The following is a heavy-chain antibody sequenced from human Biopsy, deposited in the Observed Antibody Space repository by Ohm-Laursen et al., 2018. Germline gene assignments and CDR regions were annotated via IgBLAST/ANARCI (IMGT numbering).Heavy chain of an antibody. D-gene: IGHD3-9*01. CDR2: NIPILGTG. CDR1: GYSLTELS. CDR3: ATKLTGYFHH. Sequence: SSVKVSCKVSGYSLTELSMHWVRQAPGQGLGWLGGNIPILGTGNYAQKFQDRVTVAANTSTSTATMELRSLRSDDTAVYYCATKLTGYFHHWGQGTLVIVSS. V-gene: IGHV1-69*06. J-gene: IGHJ1*01.